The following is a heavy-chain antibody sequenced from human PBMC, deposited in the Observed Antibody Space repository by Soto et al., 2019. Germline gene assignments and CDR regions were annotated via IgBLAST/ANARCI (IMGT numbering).Heavy chain of an antibody. CDR1: GFTFSSYA. CDR2: ISYDGSNK. V-gene: IGHV3-30-3*01. Sequence: HPVGSLRLSCAASGFTFSSYAMHWVRQAPGKGLEWVAVISYDGSNKYYADSVKGRFTISRDNSKNTLYLQMNSLRAEDTAVYYCARDFERYDSSAAPPCFWGQRTTVTVSS. CDR3: ARDFERYDSSAAPPCF. J-gene: IGHJ6*02. D-gene: IGHD3-22*01.